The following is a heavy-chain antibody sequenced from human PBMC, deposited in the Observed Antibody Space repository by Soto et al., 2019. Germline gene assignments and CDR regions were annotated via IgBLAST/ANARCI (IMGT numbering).Heavy chain of an antibody. J-gene: IGHJ3*01. D-gene: IGHD3-22*01. V-gene: IGHV3-53*01. CDR3: PTRSLLPRPP. Sequence: EVQLVESGGGLIQPGGSLRHSCAASGFTFSSNDMNWVRQAPGKGLERVSLLYSGGSTYYADSVKGRFTISRDNSKNTLYLQMTCERAEDKAVYYCPTRSLLPRPPWRQGTMVTVSS. CDR2: LYSGGST. CDR1: GFTFSSND.